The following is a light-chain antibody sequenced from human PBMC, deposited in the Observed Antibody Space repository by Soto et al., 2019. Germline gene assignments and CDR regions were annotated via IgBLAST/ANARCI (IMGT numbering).Light chain of an antibody. CDR1: SSDVGGHNY. CDR2: NVD. V-gene: IGLV2-14*03. CDR3: SSYADSSTVV. J-gene: IGLJ2*01. Sequence: QSALTQVASVSASPGQSITISCTGTSSDVGGHNYVSWYQQHPGNAPKLMISNVDYRPSGISNRFSGSKSGNTASLPISGLQADDEAYYYCSSYADSSTVVFGGGTKLTVL.